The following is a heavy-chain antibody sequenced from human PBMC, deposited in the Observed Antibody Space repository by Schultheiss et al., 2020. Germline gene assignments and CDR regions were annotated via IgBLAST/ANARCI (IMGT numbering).Heavy chain of an antibody. Sequence: GGSLRLSCAASGFTFSSYGMHWVRQAPGKGLEWVAVIWYDGSNKYYADSVKGRFTISRDNAKNSLYLQMNSLRAEDTAVYYCARNPPYYHYYYGMDVWGQGTTVTVSS. J-gene: IGHJ6*02. CDR3: ARNPPYYHYYYGMDV. V-gene: IGHV3-33*01. CDR2: IWYDGSNK. CDR1: GFTFSSYG.